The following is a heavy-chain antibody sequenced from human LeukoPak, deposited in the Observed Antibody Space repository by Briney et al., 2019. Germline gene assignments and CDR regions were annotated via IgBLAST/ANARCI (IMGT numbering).Heavy chain of an antibody. D-gene: IGHD3-10*01. CDR1: GGTFSSYA. V-gene: IGHV1-69*04. Sequence: GASVKVSCKASGGTFSSYAISWVRLAPGQGLEWMGRIIPILSITDYAQKFQGRVTITADKSTSTAYMDLSSLRSEDTAVYYCARSGGSGDNNWFDPWGQGTLVTVSS. J-gene: IGHJ5*02. CDR3: ARSGGSGDNNWFDP. CDR2: IIPILSIT.